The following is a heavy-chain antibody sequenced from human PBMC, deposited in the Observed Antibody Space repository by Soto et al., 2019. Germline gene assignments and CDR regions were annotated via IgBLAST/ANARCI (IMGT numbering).Heavy chain of an antibody. CDR2: ISAYNGNT. CDR3: ARRFNWFDP. V-gene: IGHV1-18*01. CDR1: GYTVTSYG. Sequence: DAVKVSCKAYGYTVTSYGISLVRQAPGQGLEWMGWISAYNGNTNYAQKLQGRVTMTTDTSTSTAYMELRSMRSDDTDVYYCARRFNWFDPWGQGTLVPVSS. J-gene: IGHJ5*02.